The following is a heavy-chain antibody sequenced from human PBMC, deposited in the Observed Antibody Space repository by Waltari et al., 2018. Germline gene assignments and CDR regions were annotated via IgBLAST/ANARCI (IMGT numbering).Heavy chain of an antibody. J-gene: IGHJ6*02. D-gene: IGHD2-15*01. CDR3: AKDPAYSEYYYYGMDL. CDR2: VSQFGANT. CDR1: GITLQSYG. Sequence: QVRLVESGGGVVQPGRSLRLSCEGSGITLQSYGMPWVRPPPGKGLEWVAVVSQFGANTFYADSVKGRFTISRDDSKNTVSLQIHSLRAEDTAVYFCAKDPAYSEYYYYGMDLWGQGTTVTVSS. V-gene: IGHV3-30*18.